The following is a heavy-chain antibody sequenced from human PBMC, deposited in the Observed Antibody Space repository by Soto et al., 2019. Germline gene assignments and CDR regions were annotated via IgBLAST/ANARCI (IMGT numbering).Heavy chain of an antibody. J-gene: IGHJ4*02. D-gene: IGHD3-16*01. CDR2: ISKSDGNT. V-gene: IGHV3-23*05. CDR1: GFTFKGYA. Sequence: VQLLESGGGLVQPGGSLRLSCAASGFTFKGYAMTWVRQDLGKGLDWVSSISKSDGNTYYTDSVKGRFTISRDNSKNRLYLQMNSLRPDDTAIDYCVRGDWGDYCGQGTLVTVSS. CDR3: VRGDWGDY.